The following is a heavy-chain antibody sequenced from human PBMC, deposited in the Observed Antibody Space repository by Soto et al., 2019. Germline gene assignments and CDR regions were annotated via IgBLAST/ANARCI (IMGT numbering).Heavy chain of an antibody. CDR1: GYTFTKYG. J-gene: IGHJ3*02. Sequence: QVQLVQSGAEVKKPGASVKVSCKASGYTFTKYGSSWVRQAPGQGLEWMGWISAYNVHTNYARTLQGRLTLTTDTSTSSAYLELRSLRSDDTGVYYCAGEGRMESQAVDMWGQGTMVTVSS. D-gene: IGHD1-1*01. V-gene: IGHV1-18*01. CDR3: AGEGRMESQAVDM. CDR2: ISAYNVHT.